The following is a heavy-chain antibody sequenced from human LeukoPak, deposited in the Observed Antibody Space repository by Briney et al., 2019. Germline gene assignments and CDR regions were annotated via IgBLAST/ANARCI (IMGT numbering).Heavy chain of an antibody. V-gene: IGHV3-33*01. CDR1: GFTFSSYG. CDR2: IWYDGSNK. J-gene: IGHJ4*02. Sequence: GESLKISCAASGFTFSSYGMHWVRQAPGKGLEWVAVIWYDGSNKYYADSVKGRFTISRDNSKNILYLQMNSLRADDTAVYYCARGRGASDFWGQGTLVTVSS. CDR3: ARGRGASDF.